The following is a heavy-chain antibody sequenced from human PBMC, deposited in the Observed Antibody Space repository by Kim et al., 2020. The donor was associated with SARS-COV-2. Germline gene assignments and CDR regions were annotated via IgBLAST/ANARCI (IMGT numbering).Heavy chain of an antibody. CDR3: SRDQQWLVDY. J-gene: IGHJ4*02. Sequence: ASVKVSCKASGFTFSKSGITWVRQAPGQGLEWLGWININNGHTNYAQNFQGRVTVTADTSPSTVHMELGSLRSDDTAMYYCSRDQQWLVDYWGQGTLVTV. CDR1: GFTFSKSG. V-gene: IGHV1-18*01. D-gene: IGHD6-19*01. CDR2: ININNGHT.